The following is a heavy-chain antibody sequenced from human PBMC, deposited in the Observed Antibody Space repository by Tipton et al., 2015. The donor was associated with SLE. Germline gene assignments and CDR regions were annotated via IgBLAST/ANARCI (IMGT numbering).Heavy chain of an antibody. CDR3: ARVVSGGQAPAGGYYYRWFDP. J-gene: IGHJ5*02. V-gene: IGHV4-61*02. D-gene: IGHD3-22*01. CDR2: IYTSGST. Sequence: TLSLTCTVSGGSISSGSYYWSWIRQPAGKGLEWIGRIYTSGSTYYNPSPKSRVTISVDTSKNQFALKLSSVTAADTAVYYCARVVSGGQAPAGGYYYRWFDPWGQGTLVTVSS. CDR1: GGSISSGSYY.